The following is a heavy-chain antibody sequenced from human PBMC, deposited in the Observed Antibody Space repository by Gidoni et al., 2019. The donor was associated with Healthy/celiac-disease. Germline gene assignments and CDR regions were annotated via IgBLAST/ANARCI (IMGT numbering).Heavy chain of an antibody. CDR3: AISKEDRYSYGYRKPYYFDY. J-gene: IGHJ4*02. D-gene: IGHD5-18*01. V-gene: IGHV3-23*01. Sequence: EVQLLEAGGGLVQPGGSLRLSRAASGFPFSSDARSGVLQAPGKVLEWVPAISGSGGSTYYADSVKGRFTISRDNSKNPLYLQMNSLRAEDTAVYYCAISKEDRYSYGYRKPYYFDYWGQGTLVTVSS. CDR2: ISGSGGST. CDR1: GFPFSSDA.